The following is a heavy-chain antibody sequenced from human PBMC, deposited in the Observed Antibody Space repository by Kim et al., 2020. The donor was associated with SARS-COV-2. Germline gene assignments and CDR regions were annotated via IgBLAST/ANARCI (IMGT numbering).Heavy chain of an antibody. CDR1: GGSISSGGYS. CDR3: ARGQLSIFDY. J-gene: IGHJ4*02. Sequence: SETLSLTCAVSGGSISSGGYSWSWIRQPPGKGLEWIGYIYRSGSTYYNPSLKSRVTISVDRSKNQFSLKLSSVTAADTAVYYCARGQLSIFDYWGQGTLVTVSS. D-gene: IGHD1-1*01. V-gene: IGHV4-30-2*01. CDR2: IYRSGST.